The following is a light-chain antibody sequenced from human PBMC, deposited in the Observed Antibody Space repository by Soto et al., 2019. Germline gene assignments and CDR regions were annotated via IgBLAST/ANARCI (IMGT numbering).Light chain of an antibody. J-gene: IGKJ4*01. CDR3: QQHGTSPPLT. Sequence: TQSPGTLSLSPGERATISCRASQSVCRGCLAWYQQKSGQAPRLLIFGVSNRATGIPDRFSGSGSGTDFTLTISRLEPEDFAVYFCQQHGTSPPLTFGGGTRVDI. CDR1: QSVCRGC. V-gene: IGKV3-20*01. CDR2: GVS.